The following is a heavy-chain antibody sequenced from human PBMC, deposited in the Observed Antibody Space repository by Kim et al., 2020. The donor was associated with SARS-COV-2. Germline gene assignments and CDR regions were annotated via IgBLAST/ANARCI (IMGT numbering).Heavy chain of an antibody. CDR3: AKGERITMIVVVYHFDY. Sequence: GGSLRLSCAASGFTFSSYAMSWVRQAPGKGLEWVAAISGSGGSTCYADSVKGRFTISRDNSKNTLYLQMNSLRAEDTAVYYCAKGERITMIVVVYHFDYWGQGTLVTVSS. CDR1: GFTFSSYA. J-gene: IGHJ4*02. V-gene: IGHV3-23*01. CDR2: ISGSGGST. D-gene: IGHD3-22*01.